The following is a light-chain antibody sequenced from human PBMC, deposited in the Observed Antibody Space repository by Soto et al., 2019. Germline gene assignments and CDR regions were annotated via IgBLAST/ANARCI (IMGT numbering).Light chain of an antibody. Sequence: ETVMTQSPVTLSLSPGDRATLSCRASHSVRSNLAWYQQKPGQPPRLLIYAASTRATGILGRFSGSGSGTEFTLTISSLQSEDSAVYYCQQYNDWPPLTFGGGTKVEIK. V-gene: IGKV3-15*01. CDR3: QQYNDWPPLT. J-gene: IGKJ4*01. CDR2: AAS. CDR1: HSVRSN.